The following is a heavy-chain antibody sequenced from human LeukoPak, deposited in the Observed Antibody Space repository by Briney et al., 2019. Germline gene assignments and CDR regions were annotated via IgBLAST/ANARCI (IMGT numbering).Heavy chain of an antibody. CDR2: ISAYNGNT. Sequence: ASVKVSCKASGYTFTSYGISWVRQAPGQGLEWMGWISAYNGNTNYAQKVRGRVTMTTDTSTSTAYMELRSLRSDDTTVYYCARDINYDSSGYYGRLDYWGQGTLVTVSS. D-gene: IGHD3-22*01. CDR3: ARDINYDSSGYYGRLDY. J-gene: IGHJ4*02. CDR1: GYTFTSYG. V-gene: IGHV1-18*01.